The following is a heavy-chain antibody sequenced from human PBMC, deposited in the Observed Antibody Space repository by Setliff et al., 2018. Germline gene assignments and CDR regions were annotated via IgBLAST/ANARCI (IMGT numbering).Heavy chain of an antibody. CDR2: XXXXXGST. Sequence: PGGSLRLSCAASGFTFSSYAMHWVRXAPXXGLEYVSAXXXXXGSTYYANSVKGRFTISRDNSKNXLYLQMGSLRAEDMAVYYCARSRTGEYSSGRFKWFDXXGQGTLVTVSS. CDR3: ARSRTGEYSSGRFKWFDX. V-gene: IGHV3-64*01. J-gene: IGHJ5*02. CDR1: GFTFSSYA. D-gene: IGHD6-19*01.